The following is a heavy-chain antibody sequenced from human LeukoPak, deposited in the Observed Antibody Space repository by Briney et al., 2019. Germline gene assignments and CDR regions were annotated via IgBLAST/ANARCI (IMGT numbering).Heavy chain of an antibody. CDR2: ISASNGDT. V-gene: IGHV1-18*01. CDR3: ARSRCSTSTSCYYFFFFDS. D-gene: IGHD2-2*01. Sequence: GASVKVSCKASGYTFTNYGITWVRQAPGQGLEWMGWISASNGDTHYSEKFQDRITVTTDTSTSTAYMELRSLVSDDTAVYYCARSRCSTSTSCYYFFFFDSWGQGTLVTVSS. CDR1: GYTFTNYG. J-gene: IGHJ4*02.